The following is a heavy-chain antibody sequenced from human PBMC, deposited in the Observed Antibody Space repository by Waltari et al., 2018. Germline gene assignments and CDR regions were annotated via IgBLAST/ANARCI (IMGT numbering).Heavy chain of an antibody. CDR2: IYYSGST. Sequence: QVQLQESGPGLVKPSPTLSLTCTVSGGSISSGDYYWRWIRQPPGKGLEWIGYIYYSGSTYYNPSLKSRVTISVDTSKNQFSLKLSSVTAADTAVYYCARAPYYYGSGHYYYMDVWGKGTTVTVSS. D-gene: IGHD3-10*01. V-gene: IGHV4-30-4*08. J-gene: IGHJ6*03. CDR1: GGSISSGDYY. CDR3: ARAPYYYGSGHYYYMDV.